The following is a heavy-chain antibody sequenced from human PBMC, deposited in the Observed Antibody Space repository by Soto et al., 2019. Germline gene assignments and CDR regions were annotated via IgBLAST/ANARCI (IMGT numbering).Heavy chain of an antibody. CDR1: GGTFSSYA. CDR2: IIPIFGTA. CDR3: ARGSYRWSDTAMDLFDY. Sequence: QVQLVQSGAEVKKPGSSVKVSCKASGGTFSSYAISWVRQAPGQGLEWMGGIIPIFGTANYAQKFQGRVTITADESTSTAYMELSSLRSEDTAVYYCARGSYRWSDTAMDLFDYWGQRTLVTVSS. D-gene: IGHD5-18*01. V-gene: IGHV1-69*01. J-gene: IGHJ4*02.